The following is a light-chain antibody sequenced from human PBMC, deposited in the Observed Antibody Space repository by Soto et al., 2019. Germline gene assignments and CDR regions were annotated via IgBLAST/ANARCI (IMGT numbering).Light chain of an antibody. CDR3: QQYNIYPNT. Sequence: DIQMTQSPSPLSASVGDRVTITCRASQSISSWVAWYQQKPGKAPKLLIYDASSLESWVSTRFSGSGSGTEFTLTISSLQHDDFATYSCQQYNIYPNTFGQGTKLEIK. J-gene: IGKJ2*01. CDR2: DAS. CDR1: QSISSW. V-gene: IGKV1-5*01.